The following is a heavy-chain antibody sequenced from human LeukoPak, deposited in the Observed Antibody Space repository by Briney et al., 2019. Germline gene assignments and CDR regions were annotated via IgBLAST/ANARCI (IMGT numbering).Heavy chain of an antibody. Sequence: GGSLRLSCAASGFTFSAHYMDWVRQAPGKGLEWVGRIREKVNSYTTVYAASVKGRFTISRDDSTNSVFLQMNSLKTEDTAVYYCAKAFCSEKQCTLDSWGQGTLVSVSS. CDR3: AKAFCSEKQCTLDS. CDR1: GFTFSAHY. D-gene: IGHD3-3*01. CDR2: IREKVNSYTT. V-gene: IGHV3-72*01. J-gene: IGHJ4*02.